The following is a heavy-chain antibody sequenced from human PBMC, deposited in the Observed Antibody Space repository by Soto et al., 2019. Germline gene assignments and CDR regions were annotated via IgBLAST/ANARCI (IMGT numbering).Heavy chain of an antibody. J-gene: IGHJ6*02. D-gene: IGHD3-3*01. Sequence: VASVKVSCKASGYTFTSYGISWVRQAPGQGLEWMGWISAYNGNTNYAQKLQGRVTMTTDTSTSTAYMELRSLRSDDTAVYYCARDITIFGGGGNYYYGMDVWGQETTVTVSS. CDR1: GYTFTSYG. CDR2: ISAYNGNT. V-gene: IGHV1-18*04. CDR3: ARDITIFGGGGNYYYGMDV.